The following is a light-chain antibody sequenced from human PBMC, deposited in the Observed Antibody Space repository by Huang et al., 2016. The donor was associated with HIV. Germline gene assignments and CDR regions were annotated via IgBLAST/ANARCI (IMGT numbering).Light chain of an antibody. CDR2: GAS. V-gene: IGKV3-20*01. CDR3: QQYGSSPIT. Sequence: EIVLTQSPGTLSVSPGERAPLSCRASQSVSSSYLAWYQQKPGQAPRLLIYGASISATGIPDRFSGSASRTDFTLTISRLEPEDFAVYYCQQYGSSPITFGQGTRLEIK. CDR1: QSVSSSY. J-gene: IGKJ5*01.